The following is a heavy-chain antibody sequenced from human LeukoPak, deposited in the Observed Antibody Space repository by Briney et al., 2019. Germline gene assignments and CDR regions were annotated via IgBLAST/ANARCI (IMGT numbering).Heavy chain of an antibody. CDR2: ISDSGDGT. Sequence: GGSLRLSCAASGFTFRTYAMSWVRQAPGKGLEWVSGISDSGDGTYYAESVKGRFTISRGNSKNTVFSQMNSLRADDTAKYYCAKDKAPGSWHTPSDFWGQGTLVTVSS. CDR3: AKDKAPGSWHTPSDF. CDR1: GFTFRTYA. J-gene: IGHJ4*02. D-gene: IGHD6-13*01. V-gene: IGHV3-23*01.